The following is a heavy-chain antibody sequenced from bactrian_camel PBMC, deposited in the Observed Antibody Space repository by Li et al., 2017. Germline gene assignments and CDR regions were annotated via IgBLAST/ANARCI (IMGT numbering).Heavy chain of an antibody. Sequence: HVQLVESGGGSVQAGGSLRLSCSVSGSSFDTSDMGWYRQLPDNGCELVSTIKSDNSTWYADSAKGRFTISVDNANNKLYLDMNDLKPEDTARYICAADDHPFFACYANTIAYAHTYWGQGTQVTVS. CDR1: GSSFDTSD. D-gene: IGHD4*01. CDR2: IKSDNST. CDR3: AADDHPFFACYANTIAYAHTY. J-gene: IGHJ4*01. V-gene: IGHV3S55*01.